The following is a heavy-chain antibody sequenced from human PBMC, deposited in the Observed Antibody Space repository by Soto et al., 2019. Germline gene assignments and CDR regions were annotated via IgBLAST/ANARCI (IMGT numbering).Heavy chain of an antibody. J-gene: IGHJ6*02. CDR3: ARSVRGVVVAAPYYYGMDV. V-gene: IGHV1-69*02. CDR1: GGTFSSYT. D-gene: IGHD2-15*01. Sequence: QVQLVQSGAEVKKPGSSVKVSCKASGGTFSSYTISWVRQAPGQGLEWMGRIIPILGIANYAQKFQGRVTITADKXXSXAXXELSSLRSEDTAVYYCARSVRGVVVAAPYYYGMDVWGQGTTVTVSS. CDR2: IIPILGIA.